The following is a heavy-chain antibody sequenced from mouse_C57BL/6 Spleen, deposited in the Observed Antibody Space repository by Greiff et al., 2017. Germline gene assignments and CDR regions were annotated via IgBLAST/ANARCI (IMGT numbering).Heavy chain of an antibody. CDR1: GYAFTNYL. D-gene: IGHD1-1*01. Sequence: VQLVESGAELVRPGTSVKVSCKASGYAFTNYLIEWVKQRPGQGLEWIGVINPGSGGTNYNEKFKGKATLTADKSSSTAYMQLSSLTSEDSAVYFCARCNGSSYGYFDVWGTGTTVTVSS. CDR3: ARCNGSSYGYFDV. J-gene: IGHJ1*03. CDR2: INPGSGGT. V-gene: IGHV1-54*01.